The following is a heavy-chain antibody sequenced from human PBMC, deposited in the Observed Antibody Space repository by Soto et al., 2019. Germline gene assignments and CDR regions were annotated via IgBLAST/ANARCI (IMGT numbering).Heavy chain of an antibody. Sequence: QVQLVQSGAEVKKPGSSVKVSCKASGGTFSSYAISWVRQAPGQGLEWMGGIIPIPGTANYAQKFQGRVTITADEYTSTAYVELSRLRSEDTAVYYCARAQGSSTSLETYYYYYYGMDVWGQGTTVTVSS. CDR2: IIPIPGTA. V-gene: IGHV1-69*01. CDR3: ARAQGSSTSLETYYYYYYGMDV. D-gene: IGHD2-2*01. CDR1: GGTFSSYA. J-gene: IGHJ6*02.